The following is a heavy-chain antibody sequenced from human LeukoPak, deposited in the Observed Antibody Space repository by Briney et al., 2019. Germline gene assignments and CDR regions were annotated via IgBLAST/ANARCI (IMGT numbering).Heavy chain of an antibody. Sequence: SETLSLTCTVSGGSISSSSYYWGWIRQPPGKGLEWIGSIYYSGSTYYNPSLKSRVTISVDTSKNQFSLKLSSVTAADTAVYYCARPVGNYYYMDVWGKGTTVTVSS. J-gene: IGHJ6*03. V-gene: IGHV4-39*01. CDR1: GGSISSSSYY. CDR3: ARPVGNYYYMDV. D-gene: IGHD1-26*01. CDR2: IYYSGST.